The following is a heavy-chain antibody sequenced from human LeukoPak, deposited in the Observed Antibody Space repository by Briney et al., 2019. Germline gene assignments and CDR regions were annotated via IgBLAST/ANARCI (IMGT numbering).Heavy chain of an antibody. CDR1: GYTFTSYY. CDR3: ARASGSYWWFDS. J-gene: IGHJ5*01. V-gene: IGHV1-2*02. D-gene: IGHD1-26*01. Sequence: ASVKVSCKASGYTFTSYYMHWVRQAPGQGLEWMGCVNPNSGDTNYAQKFQGSVTMTRDTSISTVYMELSRLRPDDTAVYYCARASGSYWWFDSWGQGTLVTVSS. CDR2: VNPNSGDT.